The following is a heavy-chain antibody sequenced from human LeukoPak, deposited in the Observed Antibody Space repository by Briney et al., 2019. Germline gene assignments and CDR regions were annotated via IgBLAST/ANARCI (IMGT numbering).Heavy chain of an antibody. V-gene: IGHV3-48*01. J-gene: IGHJ5*02. Sequence: GGSLRLSCAASGFTFSSYSMNWVRQAPGKGLEWVSYISSSSSTMYYADSVKGRFTISRDNAKNSLYLQMNSLRAEDTAVYYCARAAAKFDPWGQGTLVTVSS. CDR2: ISSSSSTM. CDR1: GFTFSSYS. D-gene: IGHD6-13*01. CDR3: ARAAAKFDP.